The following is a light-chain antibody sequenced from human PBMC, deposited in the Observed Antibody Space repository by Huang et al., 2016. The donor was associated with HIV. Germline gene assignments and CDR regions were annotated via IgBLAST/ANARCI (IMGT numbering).Light chain of an antibody. Sequence: DIQMTQSPSSLSASVGDRVTITCRASQSISSYLNWYQQKPGTAPKLLIYAASSLQSGVPSRFSGSGSGTDFTLTISSLQPEDVATYYCQESYSTPPTFGQGTKLE. V-gene: IGKV1-39*01. CDR3: QESYSTPPT. J-gene: IGKJ2*01. CDR2: AAS. CDR1: QSISSY.